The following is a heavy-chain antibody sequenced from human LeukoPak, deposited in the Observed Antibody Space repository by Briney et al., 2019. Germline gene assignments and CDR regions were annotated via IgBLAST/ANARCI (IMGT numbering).Heavy chain of an antibody. CDR2: INPNSGGT. J-gene: IGHJ4*02. CDR3: ARGDYYDSSPLRDY. V-gene: IGHV1-2*02. Sequence: ASVKVSCKASGYTFTGYYMHWVRQAPGQGLEWMGWINPNSGGTNYAQKFQGRVTMTRDTSISTAYMELSRLRSDDTAVYYCARGDYYDSSPLRDYWGQGTLVTVSS. D-gene: IGHD3-22*01. CDR1: GYTFTGYY.